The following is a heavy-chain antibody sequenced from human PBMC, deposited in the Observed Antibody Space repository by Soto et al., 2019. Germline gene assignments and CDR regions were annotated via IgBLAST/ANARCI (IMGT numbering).Heavy chain of an antibody. CDR1: GYTFTSYY. V-gene: IGHV1-46*01. CDR3: ARDYPHDYDDYRGYYYGMDV. J-gene: IGHJ6*02. Sequence: QVQLVQSGAEVKKPGASVKVSCKASGYTFTSYYMHWVRQAPGQGLGWMGIINPSGGSTSYEQKFQCIVTMTRDTSTSTVYMELSSLRSEDTAVYYCARDYPHDYDDYRGYYYGMDVWGQGTTVTVSS. D-gene: IGHD4-17*01. CDR2: INPSGGST.